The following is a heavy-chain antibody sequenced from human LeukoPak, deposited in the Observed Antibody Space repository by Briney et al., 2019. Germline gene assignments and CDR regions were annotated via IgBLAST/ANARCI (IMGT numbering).Heavy chain of an antibody. CDR3: ASATGDNDAFDI. CDR1: GFTFSSYV. D-gene: IGHD7-27*01. J-gene: IGHJ3*02. Sequence: GGSLRLSCAASGFTFSSYVMHWVRQAPGKGRECGAVIWNDGSNQYFADSVKGRFTISRDSSKNTLYLQMNSLRAEDTAVYYCASATGDNDAFDIWGQGTMVTVSS. V-gene: IGHV3-33*01. CDR2: IWNDGSNQ.